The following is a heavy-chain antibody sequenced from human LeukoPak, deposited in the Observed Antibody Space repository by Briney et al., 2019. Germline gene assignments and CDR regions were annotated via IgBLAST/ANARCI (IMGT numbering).Heavy chain of an antibody. CDR2: ISGSGGST. J-gene: IGHJ6*02. Sequence: PGGSLRLSCAASGVSFSSYAMSWVRQAPGKGLEWVSSISGSGGSTYYADSVKGRFTISRDNSKNTLYLQMNSLRAEDTAVYYCAKARRGYSGYDPQFIGHYGMDVWGQGTTVTVSS. D-gene: IGHD5-12*01. CDR1: GVSFSSYA. CDR3: AKARRGYSGYDPQFIGHYGMDV. V-gene: IGHV3-23*01.